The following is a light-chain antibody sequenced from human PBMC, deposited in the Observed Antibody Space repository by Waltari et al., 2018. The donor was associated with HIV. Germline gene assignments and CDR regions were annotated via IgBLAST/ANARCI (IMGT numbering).Light chain of an antibody. J-gene: IGLJ3*02. CDR3: LLSYRGARV. CDR1: TGAVTSGHY. V-gene: IGLV7-46*01. Sequence: QAVVTQEPSLTVSPGGTVTLTCGSSTGAVTSGHYPYWFHQKPGPAPRKLMYVTSNKHACTPARFSGSLLGGKAALTLSGAQPEDEAEYYCLLSYRGARVFGGGTKLTVL. CDR2: VTS.